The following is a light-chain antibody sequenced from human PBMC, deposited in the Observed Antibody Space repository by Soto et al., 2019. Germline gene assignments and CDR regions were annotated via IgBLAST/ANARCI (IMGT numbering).Light chain of an antibody. CDR1: RGHSSYI. J-gene: IGLJ2*01. Sequence: QLVLTQSSSASASLRSSVKLTCTLSRGHSSYIIEWHQQHPGKAPWYLMNLEGIGSFDKGSGVPDRFSGSSTGAARYLTISNLQFEDEADYYCETWDINTHVVFGGGTKLTVL. CDR2: LEGIGSF. CDR3: ETWDINTHVV. V-gene: IGLV4-60*02.